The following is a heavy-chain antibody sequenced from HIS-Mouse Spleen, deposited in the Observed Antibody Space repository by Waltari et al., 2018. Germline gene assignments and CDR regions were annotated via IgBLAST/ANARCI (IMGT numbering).Heavy chain of an antibody. CDR2: IYYSGST. CDR3: AREIPYSSSWYDWYFDL. CDR1: GGSIGSSSYH. Sequence: QLQPQESGSGLVKPSATLSLTRTVSGGSIGSSSYHCGWIRQPPGKGLEWIGSIYYSGSTYYNPSLKSRVTISVDTSKNQFSLKLSSVTAADTAVYYCAREIPYSSSWYDWYFDLWGRGTLVTVSS. J-gene: IGHJ2*01. D-gene: IGHD6-13*01. V-gene: IGHV4-39*07.